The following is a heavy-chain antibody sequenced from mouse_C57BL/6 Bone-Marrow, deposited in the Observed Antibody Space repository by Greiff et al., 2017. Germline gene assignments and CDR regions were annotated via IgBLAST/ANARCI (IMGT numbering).Heavy chain of an antibody. CDR2: IRNKANNHAT. Sequence: EVKLMESGGGLVQPGGSMKLSCAASGFTFSDAWMYWVRQSPEKGLEWVAEIRNKANNHATYYAESVKGRFTISRDDSKSSVYLQMNSLRAEDTGIYYCTGDYGAYWGQGTLVTVSA. CDR1: GFTFSDAW. J-gene: IGHJ3*01. CDR3: TGDYGAY. D-gene: IGHD2-4*01. V-gene: IGHV6-6*01.